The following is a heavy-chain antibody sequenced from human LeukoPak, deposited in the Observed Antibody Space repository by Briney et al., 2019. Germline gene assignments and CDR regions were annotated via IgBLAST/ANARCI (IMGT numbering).Heavy chain of an antibody. CDR3: ATDTATEARHI. CDR2: ISRDGTDR. Sequence: GGSLRLSCAASGFYFGDSVMHWVRQAPGEGLEWVAIISRDGTDRRYEDSVKGRFTISRDNSKNTLYLQMNSLRAEDTAVYYCATDTATEARHIWGQGTTVTVSS. D-gene: IGHD2-21*02. J-gene: IGHJ3*02. CDR1: GFYFGDSV. V-gene: IGHV3-33*08.